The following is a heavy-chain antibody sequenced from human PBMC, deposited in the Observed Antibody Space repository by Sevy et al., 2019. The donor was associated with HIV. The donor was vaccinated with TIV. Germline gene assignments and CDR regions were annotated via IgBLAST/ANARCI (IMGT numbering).Heavy chain of an antibody. V-gene: IGHV1-18*01. J-gene: IGHJ3*02. CDR1: GYTFTSYG. D-gene: IGHD4-17*01. CDR2: ITAYNGNT. CDR3: ARDSRGTVTNLHDAFDI. Sequence: ASVKVSCKASGYTFTSYGISWVRQAPGQGLEWMGWITAYNGNTNYPQKLQGRVTMTTDTSISTAYMELRSLRSDDTAVYYCARDSRGTVTNLHDAFDIWGQGTMVTVSS.